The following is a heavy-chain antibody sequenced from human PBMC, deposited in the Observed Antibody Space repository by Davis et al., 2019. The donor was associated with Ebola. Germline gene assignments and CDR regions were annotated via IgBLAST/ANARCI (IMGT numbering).Heavy chain of an antibody. D-gene: IGHD3-22*01. CDR3: ARQSVYHYDT. Sequence: MPSETLSLTCTVSGGSISSGDYYWSWIRQPPGKGLEWIGYIYYSGSTYYNPSLKSRVTMSVDTSKNQFSLRLTSVTAADTAVFYCARQSVYHYDTWGQGTLVTVSS. CDR2: IYYSGST. CDR1: GGSISSGDYY. J-gene: IGHJ4*02. V-gene: IGHV4-30-4*01.